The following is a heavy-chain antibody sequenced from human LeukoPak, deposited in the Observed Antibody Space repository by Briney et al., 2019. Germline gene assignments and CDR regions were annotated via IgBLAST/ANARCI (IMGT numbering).Heavy chain of an antibody. CDR1: GFTFSSYS. V-gene: IGHV3-48*01. CDR3: ARDRGYSSFDY. CDR2: IGISSGNT. D-gene: IGHD4-23*01. J-gene: IGHJ4*02. Sequence: GGSLRLSCAAYGFTFSSYSMNWVRQAPGKGLEWISYIGISSGNTKYADSVKGRFTISGDKAKNSVYLQMNSLRVEDTAVYYCARDRGYSSFDYWGQGTLVTVSS.